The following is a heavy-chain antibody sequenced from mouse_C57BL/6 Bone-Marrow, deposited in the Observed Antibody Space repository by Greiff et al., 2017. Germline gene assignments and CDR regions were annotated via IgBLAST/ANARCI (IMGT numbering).Heavy chain of an antibody. CDR1: GFTFSSYT. J-gene: IGHJ1*03. CDR3: SRQVTTVLATKYFDV. V-gene: IGHV5-9*01. D-gene: IGHD1-1*01. Sequence: EVKVEESGGGLVKPGGSLKLSCAASGFTFSSYTMSWVRQTPEKRLQWVAAISGGGGNTYYPDSVTGRFTISRDKDKNILYLQMSSLRSEDTALYYCSRQVTTVLATKYFDVWGTGTTVTVSS. CDR2: ISGGGGNT.